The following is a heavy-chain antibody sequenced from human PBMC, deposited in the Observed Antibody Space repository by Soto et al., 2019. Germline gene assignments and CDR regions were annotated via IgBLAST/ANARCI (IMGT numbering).Heavy chain of an antibody. CDR1: GVRFSATT. V-gene: IGHV3-64*01. D-gene: IGHD4-17*01. Sequence: PGGSLRLSCAGSGVRFSATTLHWVRQAPGKGLEYISAVSPDGVNTYYANSVKGRFTISRDNSKNTLYLQMGSLRAEDMAVYYCAKDEYADYIFTYWGRGTLVTVSS. J-gene: IGHJ4*01. CDR3: AKDEYADYIFTY. CDR2: VSPDGVNT.